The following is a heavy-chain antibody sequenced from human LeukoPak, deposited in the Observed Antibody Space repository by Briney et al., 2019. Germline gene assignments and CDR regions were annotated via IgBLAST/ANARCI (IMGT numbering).Heavy chain of an antibody. V-gene: IGHV3-21*01. CDR3: ASSPLGYGYSYGYDFDY. CDR2: ISSSSSYI. J-gene: IGHJ4*02. Sequence: KTGGSLRLSCAASGFTFSSYSMNWVRQAPGKGLEWVSSISSSSSYIYYADSVKGRFTISRDNAKNSLYLQMNSLGAEDTAVYYCASSPLGYGYSYGYDFDYWGQGTLVTVSS. D-gene: IGHD5-18*01. CDR1: GFTFSSYS.